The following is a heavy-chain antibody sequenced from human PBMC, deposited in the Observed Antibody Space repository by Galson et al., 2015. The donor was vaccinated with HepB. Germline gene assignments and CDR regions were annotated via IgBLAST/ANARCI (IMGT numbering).Heavy chain of an antibody. Sequence: SLRLSCAASGFTFSSYAMSWVRQAPGKGLEWVSAISGSGGSTYYADSVKGRFTISRDNSKNTLYLQMNSLRAEDTAVYYCAKANALLLWFGELWFWGQGTTVTVSS. CDR1: GFTFSSYA. D-gene: IGHD3-10*01. V-gene: IGHV3-23*01. CDR2: ISGSGGST. J-gene: IGHJ6*02. CDR3: AKANALLLWFGELWF.